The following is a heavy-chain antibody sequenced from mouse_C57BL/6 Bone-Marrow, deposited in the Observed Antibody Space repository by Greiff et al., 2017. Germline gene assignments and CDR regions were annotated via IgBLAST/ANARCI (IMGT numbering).Heavy chain of an antibody. CDR3: ARGKQPAWFAY. CDR1: GYTFTSYG. CDR2: IYPRSGNT. V-gene: IGHV1-81*01. J-gene: IGHJ3*01. Sequence: VQVVESGAELARPGASVKLSCKASGYTFTSYGISWVKQRTGQGLEWIGEIYPRSGNTYYNEKFKGKATLTADKSSSTAYMELRSLTSEDSAVYICARGKQPAWFAYWGQGTLVTVSA. D-gene: IGHD6-1*01.